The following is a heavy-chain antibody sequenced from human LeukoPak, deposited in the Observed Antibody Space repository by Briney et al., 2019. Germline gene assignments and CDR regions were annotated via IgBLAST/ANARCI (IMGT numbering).Heavy chain of an antibody. CDR1: GFTFSRYW. Sequence: GGSLRLSCAASGFTFSRYWMTWVRQAPGKGLEWVANIKQDGSEKYYVDSVKGRFTISRDNAKNSLYLQMNRLRAEDTAVYYCARSGYCSSTRCYEDTNWFDPWGQGTLVTVSS. CDR3: ARSGYCSSTRCYEDTNWFDP. V-gene: IGHV3-7*01. J-gene: IGHJ5*02. CDR2: IKQDGSEK. D-gene: IGHD2-2*01.